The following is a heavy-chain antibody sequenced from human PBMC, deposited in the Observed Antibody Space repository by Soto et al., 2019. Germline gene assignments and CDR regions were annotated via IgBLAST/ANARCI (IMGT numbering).Heavy chain of an antibody. CDR3: ASTTVTTGSGFDP. V-gene: IGHV4-59*01. CDR2: IYYSGST. Sequence: QVQLQESGPGLVKPSETLSLTCTVSGGSISSYYWRWIRHPPGKGLAWIGYIYYSGSTNYNPSLKSRLAISVDASKNQFSLKLSSVTAADTAVYYCASTTVTTGSGFDPWGQGTLVTVSS. CDR1: GGSISSYY. J-gene: IGHJ5*02. D-gene: IGHD4-17*01.